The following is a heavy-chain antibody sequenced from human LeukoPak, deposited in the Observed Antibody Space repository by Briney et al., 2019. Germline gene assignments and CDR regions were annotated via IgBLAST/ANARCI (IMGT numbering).Heavy chain of an antibody. J-gene: IGHJ6*03. Sequence: GGSLRLSCAASGFTFSSYSMNWVRQAPGKGLEWATSISSSSSYIYYADSVKGRFTISRDNAKNSLYLQMNSLRAEDTAVYYCARDGGDHYYYYMDVWGKGTTVTVSS. CDR3: ARDGGDHYYYYMDV. CDR2: ISSSSSYI. V-gene: IGHV3-21*01. CDR1: GFTFSSYS. D-gene: IGHD4-17*01.